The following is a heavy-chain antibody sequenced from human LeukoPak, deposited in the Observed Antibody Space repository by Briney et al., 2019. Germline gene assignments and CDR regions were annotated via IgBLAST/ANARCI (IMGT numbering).Heavy chain of an antibody. CDR2: ISASDGGT. Sequence: GGSLRLSCAASGFTFSTYTMSWVRQAPGKGLEWVSDISASDGGTYYADSVRGRFTISRDNSKNTLYLQMKSLRVEDTAVYYCAKEAGDNYSPIDYWGQGTLVTVSS. J-gene: IGHJ4*02. D-gene: IGHD5-24*01. CDR3: AKEAGDNYSPIDY. V-gene: IGHV3-23*01. CDR1: GFTFSTYT.